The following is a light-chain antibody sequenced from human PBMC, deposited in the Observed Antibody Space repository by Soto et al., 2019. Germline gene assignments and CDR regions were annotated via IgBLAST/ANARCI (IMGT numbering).Light chain of an antibody. V-gene: IGLV2-14*01. CDR1: SIDVGGYNF. J-gene: IGLJ1*01. Sequence: QSVLTQPASVSGSPGQSITISCALTSIDVGGYNFVSWYQQHPGRAPKLLIYEVSRRPSGVSNRFSGSKSGDTASLTISGLQAEDEADYYCYSYRGYYTRVFGTGTKVTVL. CDR2: EVS. CDR3: YSYRGYYTRV.